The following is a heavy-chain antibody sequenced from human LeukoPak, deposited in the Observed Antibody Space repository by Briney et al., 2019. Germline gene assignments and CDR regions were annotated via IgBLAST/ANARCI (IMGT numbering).Heavy chain of an antibody. CDR1: GGTFSSYA. Sequence: SVKVSFKASGGTFSSYAISWVRQAPGQGLEWMGRIIPILGIANYAQKFQGRVTITADKSTSTAYMELSSLRSEDTAVYYCARGSIAGPLVLYDYWGQGTLVTVSS. V-gene: IGHV1-69*04. CDR3: ARGSIAGPLVLYDY. CDR2: IIPILGIA. D-gene: IGHD6-6*01. J-gene: IGHJ4*02.